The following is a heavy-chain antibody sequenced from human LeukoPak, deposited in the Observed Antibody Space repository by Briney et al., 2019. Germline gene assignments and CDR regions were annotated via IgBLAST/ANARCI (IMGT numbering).Heavy chain of an antibody. CDR2: IYHSGNT. V-gene: IGHV4-38-2*02. CDR3: ARHRDTYYYYGSGGYPGWFDP. CDR1: GYSISSGYY. Sequence: PSGTLSLTCTVSGYSISSGYYWGWIRQPPGKGLEWIGSIYHSGNTYYNPSLKSRVTISVDTSKNQFSPKLSSVTAADTAVYYCARHRDTYYYYGSGGYPGWFDPWGQGTLVTVSS. J-gene: IGHJ5*02. D-gene: IGHD3-10*01.